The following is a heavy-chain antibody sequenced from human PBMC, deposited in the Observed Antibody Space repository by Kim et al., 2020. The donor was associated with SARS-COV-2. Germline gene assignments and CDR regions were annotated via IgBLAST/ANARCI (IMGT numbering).Heavy chain of an antibody. CDR1: GYTFTSYD. Sequence: ASVKVSCKASGYTFTSYDINWVRQATGQGLEWMGWMNPNSGNTGYAQKFQGRVTMTRNTSISTAYMELSSLRSEDTAVYYCARGRRDIVVVVAAPYYYCYMDVWGKGTAFAVSS. V-gene: IGHV1-8*01. CDR3: ARGRRDIVVVVAAPYYYCYMDV. J-gene: IGHJ6*03. D-gene: IGHD2-15*01. CDR2: MNPNSGNT.